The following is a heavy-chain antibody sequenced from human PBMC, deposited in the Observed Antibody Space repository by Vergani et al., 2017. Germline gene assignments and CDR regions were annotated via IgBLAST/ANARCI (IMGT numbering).Heavy chain of an antibody. CDR1: GYSFTSYW. D-gene: IGHD1-1*01. CDR2: IYPGDSDT. Sequence: EVQLVQSGAEVKKPGESLKISCKGSGYSFTSYWIGWVRQMPGKGLEWMGIIYPGDSDTRYSPSFQGQVTISADKSISTAYLQWSILEPADTAMYYCARLGTGTRSRTWFDAWGQGTLVTVSS. V-gene: IGHV5-51*03. CDR3: ARLGTGTRSRTWFDA. J-gene: IGHJ5*02.